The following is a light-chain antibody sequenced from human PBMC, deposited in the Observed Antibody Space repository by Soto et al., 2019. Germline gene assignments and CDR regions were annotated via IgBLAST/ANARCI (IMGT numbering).Light chain of an antibody. CDR1: QSVLYSSNNKNY. J-gene: IGKJ1*01. CDR3: QQYYSTPRT. V-gene: IGKV4-1*01. Sequence: DIVMTQSPDSLAVSLGERATINCKSSQSVLYSSNNKNYLAWYQQKPGQPPKLLIYWASTRESGVPERFSGSGSGTDFTLTISSLQAADVAVYYCQQYYSTPRTFGQGTKVE. CDR2: WAS.